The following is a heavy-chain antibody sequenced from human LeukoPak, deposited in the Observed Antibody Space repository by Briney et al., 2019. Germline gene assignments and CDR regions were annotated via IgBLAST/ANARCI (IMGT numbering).Heavy chain of an antibody. Sequence: GGSLRLSCAASGFTFSSYSMNWVRQAPGKGLEWVSSISSSSSYIYYADSVKGRFTISRDNAKNSLYLQMNSLRAEDTAVYYCARDRWNPDGMFDLWGRGTLVTVSS. V-gene: IGHV3-21*01. CDR1: GFTFSSYS. D-gene: IGHD1-1*01. J-gene: IGHJ2*01. CDR3: ARDRWNPDGMFDL. CDR2: ISSSSSYI.